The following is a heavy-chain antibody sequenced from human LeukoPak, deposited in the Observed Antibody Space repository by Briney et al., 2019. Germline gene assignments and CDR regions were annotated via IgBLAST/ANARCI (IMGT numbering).Heavy chain of an antibody. CDR3: ARLFVVVPAAIAGDFDI. CDR2: IYTSGST. Sequence: SETLSLTCTVSGGSISSYYWSWIRQPAGKGLEWIGRIYTSGSTNYNPSLKSRVTMSVDTSKNQFSLKLSSVTAADTAVYYCARLFVVVPAAIAGDFDIWGQGTMVTVSS. V-gene: IGHV4-4*07. J-gene: IGHJ3*02. CDR1: GGSISSYY. D-gene: IGHD2-2*02.